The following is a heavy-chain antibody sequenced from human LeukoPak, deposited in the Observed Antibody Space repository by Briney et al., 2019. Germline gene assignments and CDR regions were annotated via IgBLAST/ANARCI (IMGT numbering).Heavy chain of an antibody. CDR3: ARAGAQWEPHQLDY. CDR2: IYSGGST. Sequence: GGSLRLSCAASGFTVSSNYMSWVRQAPGKGLEWVSVIYSGGSTYYADSVKGRFTISRDNSKNTLYLQMNSLRAEDTAVYYCARAGAQWEPHQLDYWGQGTLVTVSS. J-gene: IGHJ4*02. D-gene: IGHD1-26*01. V-gene: IGHV3-66*01. CDR1: GFTVSSNY.